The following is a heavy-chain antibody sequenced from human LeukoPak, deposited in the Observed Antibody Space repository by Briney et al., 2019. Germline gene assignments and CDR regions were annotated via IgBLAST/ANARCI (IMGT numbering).Heavy chain of an antibody. Sequence: GGSLRLSCAASGFTFSSYDMHWVRQATGKGLEWVSAIGTAGDTYYPGSVKGRFTISRENAKNSLYLQMNSLRAGDTAVYYCAREVKRWLREPYGMDVWGQGTTVTVSS. J-gene: IGHJ6*02. V-gene: IGHV3-13*01. CDR3: AREVKRWLREPYGMDV. D-gene: IGHD5-24*01. CDR2: IGTAGDT. CDR1: GFTFSSYD.